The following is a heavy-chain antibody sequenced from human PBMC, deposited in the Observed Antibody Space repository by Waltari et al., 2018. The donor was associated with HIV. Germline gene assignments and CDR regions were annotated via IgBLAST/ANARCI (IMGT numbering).Heavy chain of an antibody. J-gene: IGHJ4*02. Sequence: GFAFDTYAMTWVRQDPGKGPEWVSSISGDGASGFYSGSVQGRFTVSRDNVNNTLFLNMTDLISDDSATYFCAKDKASQISRFFEWSPQNPLYQGFLDSWGRGALVIVSS. CDR3: AKDKASQISRFFEWSPQNPLYQGFLDS. D-gene: IGHD3-3*01. CDR1: GFAFDTYA. V-gene: IGHV3-23*02. CDR2: ISGDGASG.